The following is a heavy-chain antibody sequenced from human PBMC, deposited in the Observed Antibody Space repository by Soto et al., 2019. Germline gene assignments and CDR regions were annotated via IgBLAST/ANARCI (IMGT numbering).Heavy chain of an antibody. Sequence: EVQLVESGGGLVKPGGSLRLSCAASGFTFSNAWMSWVRQAPGKGLEWVGRIKSKTDGGTTDYAAPVKGRFTISRDDSKNTLYLQMNSLKTEDTAVYYCTTDASIAARRTVPYYYFDYWGQGTLVTVSS. D-gene: IGHD6-6*01. CDR1: GFTFSNAW. V-gene: IGHV3-15*01. CDR2: IKSKTDGGTT. CDR3: TTDASIAARRTVPYYYFDY. J-gene: IGHJ4*02.